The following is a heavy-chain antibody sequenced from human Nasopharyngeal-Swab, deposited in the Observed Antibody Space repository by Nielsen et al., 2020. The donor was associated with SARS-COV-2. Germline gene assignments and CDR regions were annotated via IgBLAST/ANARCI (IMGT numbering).Heavy chain of an antibody. D-gene: IGHD2-8*01. V-gene: IGHV3-30*03. Sequence: GESLKISCAASGFTFSSYGMHWVRQAPGKGLEWVAVISYDGSNKYYADSVKGRFTISRDNSKNTLYLQMNSLRAEDTAVYYCAREGMVYAMWEADGMDVWGQGTTVTVSS. J-gene: IGHJ6*02. CDR2: ISYDGSNK. CDR1: GFTFSSYG. CDR3: AREGMVYAMWEADGMDV.